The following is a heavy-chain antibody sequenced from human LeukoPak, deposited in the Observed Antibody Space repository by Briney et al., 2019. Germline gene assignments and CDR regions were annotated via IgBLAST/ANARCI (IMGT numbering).Heavy chain of an antibody. Sequence: GASVKVSCKASGYTFSGYYIHWVRQAPGQGLEWMGWINPNSCGTNYAQKFQGRFTMTRDTSITTPYMQLTRLRYDHTALSYCARLGIVPAGMDYWGQGTLLTVSS. V-gene: IGHV1-2*02. CDR2: INPNSCGT. CDR3: ARLGIVPAGMDY. D-gene: IGHD2-2*01. CDR1: GYTFSGYY. J-gene: IGHJ4*02.